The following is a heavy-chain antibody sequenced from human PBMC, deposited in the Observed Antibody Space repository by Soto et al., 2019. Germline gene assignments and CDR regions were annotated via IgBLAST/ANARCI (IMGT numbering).Heavy chain of an antibody. J-gene: IGHJ3*02. CDR1: GFSISGSG. Sequence: EVQLVESGGGLVQPGGSLRLSCAASGFSISGSGIHWVRQASGKGLEWVARIRDRTNGYATGFAASVQGRFSISRDDSKNTAFLQMNSLNAEDTAVYYCTRVDEHGDRAFDIWGQGTLVTVSS. V-gene: IGHV3-73*01. CDR2: IRDRTNGYAT. CDR3: TRVDEHGDRAFDI.